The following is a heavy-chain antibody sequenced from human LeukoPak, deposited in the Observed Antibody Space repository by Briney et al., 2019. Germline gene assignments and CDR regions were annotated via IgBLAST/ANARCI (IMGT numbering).Heavy chain of an antibody. J-gene: IGHJ4*02. CDR3: ARDQLYCSSGICYFDY. D-gene: IGHD2-15*01. V-gene: IGHV3-74*01. Sequence: GGSLRLSCAASGFTFSSYWMHWVRQPPGKGLVWVSRINSDGRSTSSADSVKGRFTISKDNDKNTLYLQMNSLRTEDTAVYYCARDQLYCSSGICYFDYWGQGTLVTVSS. CDR2: INSDGRST. CDR1: GFTFSSYW.